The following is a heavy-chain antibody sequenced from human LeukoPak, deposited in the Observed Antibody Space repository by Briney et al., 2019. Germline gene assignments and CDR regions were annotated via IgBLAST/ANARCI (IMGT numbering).Heavy chain of an antibody. J-gene: IGHJ4*02. CDR2: ISYDGGNK. CDR1: GFTFSTYA. CDR3: AKDWGRQFASGSSYFDY. D-gene: IGHD3-10*01. V-gene: IGHV3-30-3*02. Sequence: PGGSLRLSCAASGFTFSTYAIHWVRQAPGKGLEWVAVISYDGGNKYYADSVKGRFTISRDNSKKTLFLQINSLRADDTAVYYCAKDWGRQFASGSSYFDYWGQGTLVTVSS.